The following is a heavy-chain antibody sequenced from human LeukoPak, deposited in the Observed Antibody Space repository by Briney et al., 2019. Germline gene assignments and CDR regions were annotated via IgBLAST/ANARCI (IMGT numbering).Heavy chain of an antibody. Sequence: ASVKVSCTASGGTFSSYAISWVRQAPGQGLEWMGGIIPIFGTANYAQKFQGRVTITADESTSTAYMELSSLRSEDTAVYYCARQNYYDSSGYYWDYWGQGTLVTVSS. CDR2: IIPIFGTA. J-gene: IGHJ4*02. D-gene: IGHD3-22*01. CDR3: ARQNYYDSSGYYWDY. V-gene: IGHV1-69*13. CDR1: GGTFSSYA.